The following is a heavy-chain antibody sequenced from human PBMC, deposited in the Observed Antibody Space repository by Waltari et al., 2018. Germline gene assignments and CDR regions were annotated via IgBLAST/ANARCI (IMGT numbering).Heavy chain of an antibody. Sequence: QVQLVESGGGVVQPGRSLRLSCAASGFTFSSYGMHWVRQAPGKGREWVAVISYDGSKKYYADSVKGRFTISRDNSKNTLYLQMNSLRAEDTAVYYCAKAPDGYNRPNYFDYWGQGTLVTVSS. V-gene: IGHV3-30*18. CDR3: AKAPDGYNRPNYFDY. D-gene: IGHD5-12*01. J-gene: IGHJ4*02. CDR1: GFTFSSYG. CDR2: ISYDGSKK.